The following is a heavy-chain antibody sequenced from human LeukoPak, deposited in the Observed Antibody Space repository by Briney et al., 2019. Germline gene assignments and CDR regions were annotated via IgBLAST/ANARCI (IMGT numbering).Heavy chain of an antibody. CDR1: GGTFSSYA. V-gene: IGHV1-69*01. CDR3: ARDWVIQSNWFDP. CDR2: IIPIFGTA. Sequence: ASVKVSCKAFGGTFSSYAISWVRQAPGQGLEWMGGIIPIFGTANYAQKFQGRVTITADESTSTAYMELSSLRSEDTAVYYCARDWVIQSNWFDPWGQGTLVTVSS. D-gene: IGHD5-18*01. J-gene: IGHJ5*02.